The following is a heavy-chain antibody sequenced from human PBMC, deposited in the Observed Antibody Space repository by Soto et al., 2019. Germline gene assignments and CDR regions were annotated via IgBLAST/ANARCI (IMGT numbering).Heavy chain of an antibody. V-gene: IGHV4-30-4*01. Sequence: PSETLSLPCTVSGGSISSGDYYWSWIRQPPGKGLEWIGYIYYSGSTYYNPCLKSRVTISVDTSKNQFSLKLSSVTAADTAVYCCARVRVAPNSGCMHVLGQGSRFTVSS. CDR1: GGSISSGDYY. CDR3: ARVRVAPNSGCMHV. J-gene: IGHJ6*01. D-gene: IGHD3-3*01. CDR2: IYYSGST.